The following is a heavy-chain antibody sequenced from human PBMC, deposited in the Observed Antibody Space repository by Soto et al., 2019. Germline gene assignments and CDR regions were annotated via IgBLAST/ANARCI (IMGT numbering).Heavy chain of an antibody. CDR3: ARENIYQYGSGSYPLDP. V-gene: IGHV3-7*01. CDR1: GFTFSTYW. D-gene: IGHD3-10*01. J-gene: IGHJ5*02. Sequence: EVQLVESGGGLVQPGGSLSLSCAASGFTFSTYWMSWVRQAPGKGLEWVANIKQDGSDKYYVDSVKGRFTISRDNAKNSLYLQMNSLGAEDPAVYYCARENIYQYGSGSYPLDPWGQGTLVTVSS. CDR2: IKQDGSDK.